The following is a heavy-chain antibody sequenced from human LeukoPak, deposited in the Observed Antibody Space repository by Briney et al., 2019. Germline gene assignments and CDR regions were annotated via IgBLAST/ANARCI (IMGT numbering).Heavy chain of an antibody. CDR3: ARALYYYDSSGYQYYFDY. Sequence: ASVKVSCKASGYTFTSYDINWVRQATGQGLEWMGWINPNSGGTNYAQKFQGRVTMTRDTSISTAYMELSRLRSDDTAVYYCARALYYYDSSGYQYYFDYWGQGTLVTVSS. V-gene: IGHV1-2*02. CDR1: GYTFTSYD. CDR2: INPNSGGT. D-gene: IGHD3-22*01. J-gene: IGHJ4*02.